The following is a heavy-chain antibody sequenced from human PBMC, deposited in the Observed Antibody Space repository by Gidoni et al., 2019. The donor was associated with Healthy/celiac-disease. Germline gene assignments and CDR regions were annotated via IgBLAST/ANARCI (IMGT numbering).Heavy chain of an antibody. Sequence: QVQLQQWGARLLKPSETLSLTCAVYGGSFSGYYWSWIRQPPGKGLEWIGEINHSGSTNYNPSLKSRVTISVDTSKNQFSLKLSSVTAADTAVYYCARTPIVGATSGGLGYWGQGTLVTVSS. CDR1: GGSFSGYY. CDR2: INHSGST. J-gene: IGHJ4*02. CDR3: ARTPIVGATSGGLGY. D-gene: IGHD1-26*01. V-gene: IGHV4-34*01.